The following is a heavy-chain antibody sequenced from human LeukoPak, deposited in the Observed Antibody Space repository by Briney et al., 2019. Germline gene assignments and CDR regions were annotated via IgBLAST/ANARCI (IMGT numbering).Heavy chain of an antibody. Sequence: PGGSLRLSCAASGFTFSSYGMHWVRQAPGKGLEWVAVISYDGSNKYYADSVKGRFTISRDNSKNTLYLQMNSLRAEDTAVYYCAKGIVGSGWLTLDYWGQGTLVTVSS. V-gene: IGHV3-30*18. CDR3: AKGIVGSGWLTLDY. J-gene: IGHJ4*02. D-gene: IGHD6-19*01. CDR1: GFTFSSYG. CDR2: ISYDGSNK.